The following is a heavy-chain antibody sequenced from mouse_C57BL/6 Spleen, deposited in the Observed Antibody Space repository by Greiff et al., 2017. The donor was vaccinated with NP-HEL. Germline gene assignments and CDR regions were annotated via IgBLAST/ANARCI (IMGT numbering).Heavy chain of an antibody. Sequence: QVQLKESGPELVKPGASVKISCKASGYAFSSSWMNWVKQRPGKGLEWIGRIYPGDGDTNYNGKFKGKATLTVDKSSSTAYMQLSSLTSEDSAVYYCAMPGRGYAMDYWGQGTSVTVSS. CDR1: GYAFSSSW. D-gene: IGHD3-3*01. V-gene: IGHV1-82*01. J-gene: IGHJ4*01. CDR2: IYPGDGDT. CDR3: AMPGRGYAMDY.